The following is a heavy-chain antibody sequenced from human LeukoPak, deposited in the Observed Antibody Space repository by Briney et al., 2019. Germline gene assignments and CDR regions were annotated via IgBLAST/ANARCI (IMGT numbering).Heavy chain of an antibody. CDR3: ARDGNYYDSSGYYSDY. D-gene: IGHD3-22*01. Sequence: SETLSLTCAVYGGSFSGYYWSWIRQPPGKGLEWIGEINHSGSTNYNPSLKSRVTISVDTSKNQFSLKLSSVTAADTAVYYCARDGNYYDSSGYYSDYWGQGTLVTVSS. CDR1: GGSFSGYY. V-gene: IGHV4-34*01. J-gene: IGHJ4*02. CDR2: INHSGST.